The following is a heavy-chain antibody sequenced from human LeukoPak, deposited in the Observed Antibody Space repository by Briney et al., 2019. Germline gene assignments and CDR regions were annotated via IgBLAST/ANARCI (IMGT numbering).Heavy chain of an antibody. CDR3: ARVGWSGYYREDNWFDP. J-gene: IGHJ5*02. CDR2: INPNSGGT. V-gene: IGHV1-2*02. CDR1: GYTFTGYY. Sequence: ASVKVSCKASGYTFTGYYMHWVRQAPGQGLEWMGWINPNSGGTNYAQKFQGRVTMTRGTSISTAYMELSRLRSDDTAVYYCARVGWSGYYREDNWFDPWGQGTLVTVSS. D-gene: IGHD3-3*01.